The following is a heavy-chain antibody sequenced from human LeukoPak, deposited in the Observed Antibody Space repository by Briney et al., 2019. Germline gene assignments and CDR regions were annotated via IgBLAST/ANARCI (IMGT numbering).Heavy chain of an antibody. Sequence: ASVKVSCKSSGYIFTSYDIYWVRQATGQGLEWMGWMNPNSGNTGYAQKFQGRVTMTTNTSISTAYMELSSLRSEDTAVYYCATVSVTYYYGSGSYYLFDYWGQGTLVTVSS. D-gene: IGHD3-10*01. CDR3: ATVSVTYYYGSGSYYLFDY. CDR2: MNPNSGNT. V-gene: IGHV1-8*01. CDR1: GYIFTSYD. J-gene: IGHJ4*02.